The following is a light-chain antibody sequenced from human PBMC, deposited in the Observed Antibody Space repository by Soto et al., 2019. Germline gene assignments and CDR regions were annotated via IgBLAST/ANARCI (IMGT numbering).Light chain of an antibody. CDR1: QSVSSY. V-gene: IGKV3-11*01. Sequence: EIVLTQSPATLSLSPGERATLSCRASQSVSSYIAWYQQKPGQAPTLLIYDASNRATGIPARFSGSGSGTDFTLTISSLEPEDFAVYYCQQRSNWLLTFGGGTKVDIK. CDR3: QQRSNWLLT. CDR2: DAS. J-gene: IGKJ4*01.